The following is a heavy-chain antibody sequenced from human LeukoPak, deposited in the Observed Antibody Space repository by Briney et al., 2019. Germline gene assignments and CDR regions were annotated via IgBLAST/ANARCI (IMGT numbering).Heavy chain of an antibody. CDR3: ARMKSRYFDY. CDR2: IIPIFGTA. Sequence: SVKVSCKASGGTFSSYAISWVRQAPGQGLEWMGGIIPIFGTANYAQEFQGRVTITTDESTSTAYMELSSLRSEDTAVYYCARMKSRYFDYWGQGTLVTVSS. D-gene: IGHD6-25*01. V-gene: IGHV1-69*05. CDR1: GGTFSSYA. J-gene: IGHJ4*02.